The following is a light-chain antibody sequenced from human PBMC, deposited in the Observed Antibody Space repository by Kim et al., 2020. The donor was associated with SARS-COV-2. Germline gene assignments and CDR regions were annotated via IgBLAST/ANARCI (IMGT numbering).Light chain of an antibody. CDR3: QQYGSSPI. CDR1: QNVISSS. CDR2: GAS. V-gene: IGKV3-20*01. J-gene: IGKJ2*01. Sequence: SLCRGKRAIRAGGASQNVISSSLVWYQQTAGQAPRLRIYGASSRATGIPDRFSGSGSGTDFPLTISRLEPEDFAVYYCQQYGSSPILGQENKLEIK.